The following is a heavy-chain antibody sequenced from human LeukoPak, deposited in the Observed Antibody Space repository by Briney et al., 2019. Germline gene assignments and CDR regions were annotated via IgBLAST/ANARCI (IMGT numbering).Heavy chain of an antibody. CDR1: GGSISSNSYY. Sequence: SETLSLTCTVSGGSISSNSYYWGWIRQPPGKGLEWIGNIYYSGSTYYNPSLKSRVTISVDTSKNQFSLKLSSVTAADTAVYYCARDQGRWLVRTFDYWGQGTLVTVSS. D-gene: IGHD6-19*01. CDR2: IYYSGST. J-gene: IGHJ4*02. CDR3: ARDQGRWLVRTFDY. V-gene: IGHV4-39*07.